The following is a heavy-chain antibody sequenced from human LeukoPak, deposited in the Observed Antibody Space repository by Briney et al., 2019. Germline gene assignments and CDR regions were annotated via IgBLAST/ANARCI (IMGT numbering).Heavy chain of an antibody. V-gene: IGHV3-30-3*01. J-gene: IGHJ3*02. CDR2: ISYDGSNK. CDR1: GFTFSSYA. CDR3: AREGGDLYGAPDAFDI. Sequence: PGRSLRLSCAASGFTFSSYAMHWVRQAPGKGLEWVAVISYDGSNKYYADSVKGRFTISRDNSKNTLYLQMNSLRAEDTAVYYCAREGGDLYGAPDAFDIWGQGTMVTVSS. D-gene: IGHD4-17*01.